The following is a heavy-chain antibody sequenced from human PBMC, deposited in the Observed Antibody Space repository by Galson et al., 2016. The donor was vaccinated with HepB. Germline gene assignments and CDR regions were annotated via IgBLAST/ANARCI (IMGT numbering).Heavy chain of an antibody. D-gene: IGHD3-3*01. CDR2: MNPNSDNS. CDR1: GYTFTSYD. Sequence: SVKVSCKASGYTFTSYDINWVRQAPGQGLEWMGWMNPNSDNSGYAQRFQGRVTMTRHTSMSTAYMELSSLRSDDTAVYFCARGRGISYYGFWSGYSLDYWGQGTLVTVSS. J-gene: IGHJ4*02. CDR3: ARGRGISYYGFWSGYSLDY. V-gene: IGHV1-8*01.